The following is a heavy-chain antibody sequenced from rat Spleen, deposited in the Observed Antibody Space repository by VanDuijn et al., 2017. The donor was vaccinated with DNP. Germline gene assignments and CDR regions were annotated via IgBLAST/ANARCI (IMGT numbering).Heavy chain of an antibody. Sequence: EVQLVESGGGLVQPGRSLKLSCAAAGVTFSDFNMAWVRQVPKKGLEWVAYIRYDGGRNYYGDSVKGRFTISRDNARSTLYLQMNSVRSEDMATYYCTSYAMDSWGQGTSVTVSS. CDR1: GVTFSDFN. CDR2: IRYDGGRN. V-gene: IGHV5-7*01. CDR3: TSYAMDS. J-gene: IGHJ4*01.